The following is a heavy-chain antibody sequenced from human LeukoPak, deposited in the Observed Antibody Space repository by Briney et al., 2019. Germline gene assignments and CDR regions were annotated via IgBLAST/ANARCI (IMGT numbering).Heavy chain of an antibody. CDR3: ARDPTNTSGWYVYFDY. D-gene: IGHD6-19*01. V-gene: IGHV1-18*01. CDR1: GYTSTSHG. CDR2: ISCYNGDT. Sequence: ASVKVSCKASGYTSTSHGISWVRQAPGQGLEWMGWISCYNGDTKYTQNLQGRVTMTTDTSTSTAYMELRSLRSDDTAVYYCARDPTNTSGWYVYFDYWGQGTLVTVSS. J-gene: IGHJ4*02.